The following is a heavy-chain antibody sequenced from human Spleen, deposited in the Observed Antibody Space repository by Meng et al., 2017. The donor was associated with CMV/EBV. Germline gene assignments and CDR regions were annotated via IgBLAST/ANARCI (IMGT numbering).Heavy chain of an antibody. Sequence: GGSLRLSCAASGFTFSSYAMRWVRQAPGRGLEWVSAISGSGDSTNYADSVKGRFTISRDNSNNTLYVQMNSLRAEDTALYYCAKASGYNSGWHDYWGQGTLVTVSS. J-gene: IGHJ4*02. D-gene: IGHD6-19*01. CDR3: AKASGYNSGWHDY. V-gene: IGHV3-23*01. CDR2: ISGSGDST. CDR1: GFTFSSYA.